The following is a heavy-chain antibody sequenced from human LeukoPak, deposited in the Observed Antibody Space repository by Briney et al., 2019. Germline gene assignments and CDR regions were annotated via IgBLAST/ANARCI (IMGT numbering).Heavy chain of an antibody. Sequence: GGSLTLSCGVSGFRFSGYAMSWVRQGPGKGMEWVSAISGSGSTTYYTDSVKGRFTISRDNFKNTLYLQVNSLRAEDTAVYFCAKDESGYQMLIDYWGQGTLVTVSS. CDR3: AKDESGYQMLIDY. D-gene: IGHD2-2*01. CDR2: ISGSGSTT. J-gene: IGHJ4*02. CDR1: GFRFSGYA. V-gene: IGHV3-23*01.